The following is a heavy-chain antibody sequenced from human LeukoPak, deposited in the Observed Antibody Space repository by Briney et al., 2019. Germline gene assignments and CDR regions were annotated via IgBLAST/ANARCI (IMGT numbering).Heavy chain of an antibody. CDR1: GGSFSGYY. Sequence: SETLSLTCAVYGGSFSGYYWSWIRQPPGKGLEWIGYLYNSGSTNNNPSLKSRVIISVDTSKNQFSLKLSSVTPADTAVYYCARHGSGYSYDYWGQGTLVTVSS. V-gene: IGHV4-59*01. CDR3: ARHGSGYSYDY. CDR2: LYNSGST. D-gene: IGHD5-18*01. J-gene: IGHJ4*02.